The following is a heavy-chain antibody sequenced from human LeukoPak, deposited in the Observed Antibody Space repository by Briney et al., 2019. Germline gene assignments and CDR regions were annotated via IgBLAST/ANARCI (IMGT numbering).Heavy chain of an antibody. CDR1: GGSISSRPYC. Sequence: SETLSLTCTVSGGSISSRPYCWSWIRQPPGKGLEWIGYIYYSGSTNYNPSLTSRVTISVDTSKNQFSLRLSSVTAADTAVYYCARVTGYMTEDYFDYWGQGTLITVSS. CDR3: ARVTGYMTEDYFDY. J-gene: IGHJ4*02. D-gene: IGHD6-13*01. V-gene: IGHV4-61*01. CDR2: IYYSGST.